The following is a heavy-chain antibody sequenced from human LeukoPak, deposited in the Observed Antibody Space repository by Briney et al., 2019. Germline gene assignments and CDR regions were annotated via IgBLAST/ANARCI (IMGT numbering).Heavy chain of an antibody. J-gene: IGHJ3*01. CDR3: ARDRDCSRTSCFNAFDV. CDR1: GFTFSTYE. CDR2: ISHDGNDQ. D-gene: IGHD2-2*01. Sequence: PGGSLRLSCAASGFTFSTYEIHWVRQAPGKGLEWVAVISHDGNDQYYADSVKGRFTISRDNSKNALYLQMNSLRLEDTAVYYCARDRDCSRTSCFNAFDVWGQGTMAIVSS. V-gene: IGHV3-30*04.